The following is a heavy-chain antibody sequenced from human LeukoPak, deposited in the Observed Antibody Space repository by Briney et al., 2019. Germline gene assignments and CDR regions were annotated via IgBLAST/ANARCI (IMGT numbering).Heavy chain of an antibody. CDR1: GGSISSYY. CDR3: AGGQWPLYYFDY. Sequence: SETLSLTCTVSGGSISSYYWSWIRQPPGKGLEWIGYIYYSGSTNYNPSLKSRVTISVDTSKNQFSLKLSSVTAADTAVYYCAGGQWPLYYFDYWGQGTLVTVSS. J-gene: IGHJ4*02. V-gene: IGHV4-59*01. D-gene: IGHD6-19*01. CDR2: IYYSGST.